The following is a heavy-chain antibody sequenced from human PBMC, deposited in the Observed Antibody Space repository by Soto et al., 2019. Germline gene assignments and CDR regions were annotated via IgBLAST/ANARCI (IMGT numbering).Heavy chain of an antibody. CDR3: ASYRGALYFES. D-gene: IGHD3-16*01. CDR2: VYHTGRT. V-gene: IGHV4-61*01. CDR1: GGSFKSGSYS. Sequence: PSETLSLTCTVSGGSFKSGSYSWSWIRQPPGKGLEWIGYVYHTGRTSYNPSLKSRVSISMDTSKNQFSLNLDSVTAADTAVYYCASYRGALYFESWGPGILVTVSS. J-gene: IGHJ4*02.